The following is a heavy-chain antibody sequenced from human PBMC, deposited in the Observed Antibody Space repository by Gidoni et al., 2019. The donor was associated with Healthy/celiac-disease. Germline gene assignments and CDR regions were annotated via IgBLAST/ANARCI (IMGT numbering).Heavy chain of an antibody. CDR3: TTDPDIVEREAFDI. CDR2: IKSKTDGGTT. J-gene: IGHJ3*02. CDR1: GFTFSNAW. D-gene: IGHD2-15*01. V-gene: IGHV3-15*01. Sequence: EVQLVESGGGLVKPGGSLRLSCAASGFTFSNAWMSWVRQAPGKGLEWVGRIKSKTDGGTTDYAAPVKGRFTISRDDSKNTLYLQMNSLKTEDTAVYYCTTDPDIVEREAFDIWGQGTMVTVSS.